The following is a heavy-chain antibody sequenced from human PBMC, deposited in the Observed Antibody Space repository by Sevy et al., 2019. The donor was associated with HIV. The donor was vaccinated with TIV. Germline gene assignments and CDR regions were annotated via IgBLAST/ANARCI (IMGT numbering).Heavy chain of an antibody. Sequence: GGSLRLSCAASGFTLSSSRMSWVRQAPGKGLEWVANIKGDGSEKYYVDSVKGRFTISRDNAKNSLYLQMNSLRAEDTAVYYCATEGAGAYNYWGQGILVTVSS. CDR3: ATEGAGAYNY. V-gene: IGHV3-7*01. D-gene: IGHD2-21*01. CDR2: IKGDGSEK. CDR1: GFTLSSSR. J-gene: IGHJ4*02.